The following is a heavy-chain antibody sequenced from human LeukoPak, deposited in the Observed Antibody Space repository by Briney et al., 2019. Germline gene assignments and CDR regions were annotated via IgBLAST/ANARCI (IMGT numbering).Heavy chain of an antibody. CDR3: TRGYSGYGNFDC. CDR2: ISGDGSTT. J-gene: IGHJ4*02. V-gene: IGHV3-74*01. Sequence: GGSLRLSCAAIGFTSNYWMHWVLQAPGKGLVWVSRISGDGSTTFYADSVKDRFTISRDNSKNTLYLQMNSLRAEDTAAYYCTRGYSGYGNFDCWGQGTLVTVSS. D-gene: IGHD5-12*01. CDR1: GFTSNYW.